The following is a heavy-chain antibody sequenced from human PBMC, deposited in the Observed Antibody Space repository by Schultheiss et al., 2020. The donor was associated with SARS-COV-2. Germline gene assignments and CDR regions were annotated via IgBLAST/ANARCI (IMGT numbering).Heavy chain of an antibody. CDR1: GFTFSTYN. Sequence: GGSLRLSCAASGFTFSTYNMNWVRQAPGKGLEWVSSISSDSSYIYHADSVKGRFTISRDNAKNSLYLLMNSLRAEDTAVYYCADIGPRGSGFNWGQGTLVTVSS. CDR2: ISSDSSYI. D-gene: IGHD3-22*01. CDR3: ADIGPRGSGFN. J-gene: IGHJ4*02. V-gene: IGHV3-21*01.